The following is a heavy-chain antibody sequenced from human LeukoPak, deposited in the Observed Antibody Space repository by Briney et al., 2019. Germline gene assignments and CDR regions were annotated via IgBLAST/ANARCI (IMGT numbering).Heavy chain of an antibody. CDR2: MNPSGST. CDR3: ARLLPPSGSYSYYYYYMDV. J-gene: IGHJ6*03. V-gene: IGHV4-34*01. CDR1: GGSFSGYY. Sequence: SETLSLTCAVYGGSFSGYYWTWIRQTPEKGLEWIGEMNPSGSTNYNPSLKSRVTISVDTSKNQFSLELSSVTAADTAVYYCARLLPPSGSYSYYYYYMDVWGKGTTVTVSS. D-gene: IGHD1-26*01.